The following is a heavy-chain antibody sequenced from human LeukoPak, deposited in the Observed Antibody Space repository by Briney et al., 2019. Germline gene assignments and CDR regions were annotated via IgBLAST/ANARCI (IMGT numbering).Heavy chain of an antibody. CDR2: VNSDGSGT. CDR3: TRISGIAVT. V-gene: IGHV3-74*01. J-gene: IGHJ1*01. D-gene: IGHD4-17*01. CDR1: EFNTTNIG. Sequence: GGSWSPSVTASEFNTTNIGMHWFGKVQGKGLLWVARVNSDGSGTTYADSVKGRFTISRDNAKNTLSLHMNNLRDEDTAMYYCTRISGIAVTWGQGTLVVVSP.